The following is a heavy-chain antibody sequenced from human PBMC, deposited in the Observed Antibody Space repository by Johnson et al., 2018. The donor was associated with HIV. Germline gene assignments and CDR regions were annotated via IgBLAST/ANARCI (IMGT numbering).Heavy chain of an antibody. D-gene: IGHD6-6*01. CDR1: GFTFSSYG. J-gene: IGHJ3*02. V-gene: IGHV3-33*01. Sequence: QVQLVESGGGLIQPGRSLRLSCAASGFTFSSYGMHWVRQAPGKGLEWVAVIWYDGSNKYYADSVKGRFTISRDNAKNSLYLQMNSLSAEDTAVYYCARGWDSSSSAFDIWGQGTMVTVSS. CDR3: ARGWDSSSSAFDI. CDR2: IWYDGSNK.